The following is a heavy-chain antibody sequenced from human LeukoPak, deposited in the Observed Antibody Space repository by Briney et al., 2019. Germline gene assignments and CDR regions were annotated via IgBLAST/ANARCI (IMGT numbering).Heavy chain of an antibody. CDR2: ISGSGVTT. J-gene: IGHJ3*01. D-gene: IGHD3-10*02. CDR1: GFVFDTYA. CDR3: AKDLFGDWTALHV. V-gene: IGHV3-23*01. Sequence: GGSLRPSCAASGFVFDTYAMNWVRQAPGKGLEWVSLISGSGVTTDYSDSVKGRFTISRDNSKNTLYLQMNTLRADDTAVYWCAKDLFGDWTALHVWGRGTVVTVSS.